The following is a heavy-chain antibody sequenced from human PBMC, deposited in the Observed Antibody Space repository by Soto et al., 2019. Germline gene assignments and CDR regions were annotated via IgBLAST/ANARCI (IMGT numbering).Heavy chain of an antibody. Sequence: ASVKVSCKASGGTFSSYAISWVRQAPGQGLEWMGGIIPIFGTANYAQKFQGRVTITADESTSTAYMGLSSLRSEDTAVYYCARDSPTYSSGYYWYFDYWGQGTLVTVSS. CDR2: IIPIFGTA. CDR3: ARDSPTYSSGYYWYFDY. CDR1: GGTFSSYA. D-gene: IGHD3-22*01. J-gene: IGHJ4*02. V-gene: IGHV1-69*13.